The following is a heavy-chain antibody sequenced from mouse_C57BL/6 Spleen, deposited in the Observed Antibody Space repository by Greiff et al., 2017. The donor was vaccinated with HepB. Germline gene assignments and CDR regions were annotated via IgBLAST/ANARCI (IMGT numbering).Heavy chain of an antibody. V-gene: IGHV3-6*01. CDR1: GYSITSGYY. D-gene: IGHD2-2*01. Sequence: EVKLQESGPGLVKPSQSLSLTCSVTGYSITSGYYWNWIRQFPGNKLEWMGYISYDGSNNYNPSLKNRISITRDTSKNQFFLKLNSVTTEDTATYYCARDRDYGYDEYFDVWGTGTTGTVSS. CDR3: ARDRDYGYDEYFDV. J-gene: IGHJ1*03. CDR2: ISYDGSN.